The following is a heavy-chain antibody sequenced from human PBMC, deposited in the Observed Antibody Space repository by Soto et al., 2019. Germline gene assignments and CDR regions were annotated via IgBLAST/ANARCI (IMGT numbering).Heavy chain of an antibody. D-gene: IGHD2-2*03. Sequence: SLNRSWKAVGDAISVDTSGCRLQNTKQGLEWMGRIIPILGIANYAQKFQGRVTITADKSTSTAYMELSSLRSEDTAVYYCARGGYCSSTSCYAPIFAYWRNRTLVTVSS. CDR2: IIPILGIA. CDR3: ARGGYCSSTSCYAPIFAY. V-gene: IGHV1-69*02. CDR1: GDAISVDT. J-gene: IGHJ4*01.